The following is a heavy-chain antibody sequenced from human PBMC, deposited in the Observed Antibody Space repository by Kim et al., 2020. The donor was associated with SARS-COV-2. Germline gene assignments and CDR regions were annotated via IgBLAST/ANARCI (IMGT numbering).Heavy chain of an antibody. V-gene: IGHV3-30*04. CDR1: GFTFSSYA. CDR3: ARTNENYYDSSGYYDYF. D-gene: IGHD3-22*01. Sequence: GGSLRLSCAASGFTFSSYAMHWVRQAPGKGLEWVAVISYDGSNKYYADSVKDRFTISRDNSKNTLYLQMNSLRAEDTAVYYCARTNENYYDSSGYYDYF. CDR2: ISYDGSNK. J-gene: IGHJ1*01.